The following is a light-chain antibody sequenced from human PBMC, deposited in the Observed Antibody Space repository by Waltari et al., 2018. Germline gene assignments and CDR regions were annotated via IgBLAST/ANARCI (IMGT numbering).Light chain of an antibody. Sequence: DIQMTQSPSSVSASVGDRVTITCRASQDISSWLAWYQQKPGKAPKLLIYPSSSLQSGVPSRVSGSGSGTDFTLTISSLRPEDFATYYCQQASRFPVTFGQGTRLEIK. CDR2: PSS. CDR3: QQASRFPVT. CDR1: QDISSW. V-gene: IGKV1-12*01. J-gene: IGKJ5*01.